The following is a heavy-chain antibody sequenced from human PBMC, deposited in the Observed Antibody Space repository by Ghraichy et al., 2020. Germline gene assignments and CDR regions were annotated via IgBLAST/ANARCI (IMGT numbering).Heavy chain of an antibody. CDR1: GLTFSVHW. J-gene: IGHJ4*02. V-gene: IGHV3-74*01. Sequence: GSLRLSCAASGLTFSVHWMHWVRQAPGKGLVWVSRINGDGSSIHYADSVKGRFTISRDNAKNTVYLQMNSLRPEDTALYYCSSHLSRRDGYKFDYWGQGTLVTVSS. CDR2: INGDGSSI. CDR3: SSHLSRRDGYKFDY. D-gene: IGHD5-24*01.